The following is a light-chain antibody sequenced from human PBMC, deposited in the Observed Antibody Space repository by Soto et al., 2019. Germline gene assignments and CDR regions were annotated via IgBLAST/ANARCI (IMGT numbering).Light chain of an antibody. J-gene: IGKJ5*01. CDR1: QSVSSY. CDR3: QQRSNWPSIA. Sequence: EIVLTQSPATLSLSPGERATLSCRASQSVSSYLAWYQQKPGQAPRLLIYDASNRATGIPARFSGSGSGTEFTLTISSLGPEDFAVYYCQQRSNWPSIAFGQGTRLEIK. CDR2: DAS. V-gene: IGKV3-11*01.